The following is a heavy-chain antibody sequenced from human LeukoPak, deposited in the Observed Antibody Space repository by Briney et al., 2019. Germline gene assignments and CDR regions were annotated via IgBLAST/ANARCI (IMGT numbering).Heavy chain of an antibody. V-gene: IGHV4-59*08. CDR2: IYYSGST. J-gene: IGHJ4*02. D-gene: IGHD3-10*01. Sequence: SETLSLTCTVSGGSLTGYYWSWIRQPPGKGLEWIGYIYYSGSTNYNPSLKSRVTISVDTSKNQFSLKLSSVTAADTAVYYCARSMVRGEFDYWGQGTLVTVSS. CDR3: ARSMVRGEFDY. CDR1: GGSLTGYY.